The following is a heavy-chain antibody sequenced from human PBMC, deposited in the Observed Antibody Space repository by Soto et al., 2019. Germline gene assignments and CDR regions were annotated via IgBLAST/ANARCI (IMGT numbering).Heavy chain of an antibody. J-gene: IGHJ4*02. D-gene: IGHD5-18*01. CDR3: AREYRGGPDH. V-gene: IGHV3-7*01. CDR1: GFPFSVYW. Sequence: EVQVVESGGDLVQPGGSLRLSCAASGFPFSVYWMMWVRRAPGQGLEWVANMNEDGSKKHYVDSVKGRFIVSRDNAKNSMYLQMNSLRVEDSAVYYCAREYRGGPDHWGQGTLVTVSS. CDR2: MNEDGSKK.